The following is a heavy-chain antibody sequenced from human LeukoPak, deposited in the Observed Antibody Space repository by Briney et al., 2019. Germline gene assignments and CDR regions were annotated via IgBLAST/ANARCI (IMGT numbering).Heavy chain of an antibody. CDR1: GGTFSSYA. CDR3: ARDRELYCSSTSCYERDYYGMDV. Sequence: SVKVSCKASGGTFSSYAISWVRQAPGQGLEWMGGIIPIFGTANYAQKFQGRVTITADKSTSTAYMELSSLRSEDTAVYYCARDRELYCSSTSCYERDYYGMDVWGQGTTVTVSS. J-gene: IGHJ6*02. D-gene: IGHD2-2*01. CDR2: IIPIFGTA. V-gene: IGHV1-69*06.